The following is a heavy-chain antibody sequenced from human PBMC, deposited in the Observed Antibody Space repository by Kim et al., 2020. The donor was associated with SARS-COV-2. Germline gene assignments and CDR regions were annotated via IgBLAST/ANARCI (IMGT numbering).Heavy chain of an antibody. V-gene: IGHV3-30*04. J-gene: IGHJ5*02. D-gene: IGHD3-22*01. CDR3: AREKGSSGYSGWFDP. CDR1: GFTFSNYV. Sequence: GGSLRLSCAASGFTFSNYVFHWVRQAPGKGLEWVAAISADGRNDYYPDSVKGRFTISRDNPQNTLYLQMNSLRSEDTAVYYCAREKGSSGYSGWFDPWGQGTLATVSS. CDR2: ISADGRND.